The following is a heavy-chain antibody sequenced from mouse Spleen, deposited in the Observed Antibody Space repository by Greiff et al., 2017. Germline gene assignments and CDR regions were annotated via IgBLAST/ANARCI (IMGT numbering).Heavy chain of an antibody. Sequence: EVKLVESGGGLVKPGGSLKLSCAASGFTFSSYAMSWVRQTPEKRLEWVATISSGGSYTYYPDSVKGRFTISRDNAKNTLYLQMSSLRSEDTAMYYCARLGGNSPSYWYFDVWGAGTTVTVSS. CDR1: GFTFSSYA. V-gene: IGHV5-9-1*01. D-gene: IGHD2-1*01. J-gene: IGHJ1*01. CDR3: ARLGGNSPSYWYFDV. CDR2: ISSGGSYT.